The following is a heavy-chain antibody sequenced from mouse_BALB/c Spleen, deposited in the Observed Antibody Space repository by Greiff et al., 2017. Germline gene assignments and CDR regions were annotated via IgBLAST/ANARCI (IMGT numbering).Heavy chain of an antibody. Sequence: QVQLQQSGAELMKPGASVKISCKATGYTFSSYWIEWVKQRPGHGLEWIGEILPGSGSTNYNEKFKGKATFTADTSSNTAYMQLSSLTSEDSAVYYCARQIYDGYPDYWGQGTTLTVSS. V-gene: IGHV1-9*01. J-gene: IGHJ2*01. CDR2: ILPGSGST. CDR1: GYTFSSYW. CDR3: ARQIYDGYPDY. D-gene: IGHD2-3*01.